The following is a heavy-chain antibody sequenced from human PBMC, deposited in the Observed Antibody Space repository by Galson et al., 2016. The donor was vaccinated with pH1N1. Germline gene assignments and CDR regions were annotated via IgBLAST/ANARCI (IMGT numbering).Heavy chain of an antibody. CDR3: ARQNDYGDYRGDAFDI. J-gene: IGHJ3*02. D-gene: IGHD4-17*01. V-gene: IGHV5-51*01. Sequence: QSGAEVKKPGESLKISCKASGYRFTKYWIAWVRQVPGKGLEWMGIIHLGGSHIRYSPSFQGQVTISADKSINIVSLQWSSLKASDTAMYYCARQNDYGDYRGDAFDIWGQGTVVIVSS. CDR1: GYRFTKYW. CDR2: IHLGGSHI.